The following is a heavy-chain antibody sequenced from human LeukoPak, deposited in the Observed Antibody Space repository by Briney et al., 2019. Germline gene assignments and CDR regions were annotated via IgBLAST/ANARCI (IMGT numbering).Heavy chain of an antibody. J-gene: IGHJ4*02. D-gene: IGHD3-10*01. CDR3: ARDTEGFGVDY. V-gene: IGHV1-18*01. CDR2: ISAYNGNT. Sequence: GASVKVSCKASGYTFTSYGISWVRQAPGQGLEWMGWISAYNGNTNYAQKLQGRVTMTTDTSTTTADMELRSLRSDDTAVYYCARDTEGFGVDYWGQGTLVTVSS. CDR1: GYTFTSYG.